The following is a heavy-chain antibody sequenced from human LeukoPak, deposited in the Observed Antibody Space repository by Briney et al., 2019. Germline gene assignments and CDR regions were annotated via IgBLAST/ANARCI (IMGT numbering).Heavy chain of an antibody. D-gene: IGHD3-10*01. V-gene: IGHV1-69*05. CDR3: ATPVLLWFGDSAAFDI. Sequence: SVKVSCKASGGTFSSYAISWVRQAPGQGLEWMGRIIPSFGTANYAQKFQVRVTITTDESTSTAYMELSRLRSEDTAVYYCATPVLLWFGDSAAFDIWGQGTMVTVSS. CDR2: IIPSFGTA. J-gene: IGHJ3*02. CDR1: GGTFSSYA.